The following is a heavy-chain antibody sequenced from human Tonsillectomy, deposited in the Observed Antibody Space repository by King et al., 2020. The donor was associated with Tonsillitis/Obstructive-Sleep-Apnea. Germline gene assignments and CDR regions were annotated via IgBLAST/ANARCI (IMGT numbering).Heavy chain of an antibody. Sequence: VKLVQSGGVVVQPGGSLRLSCAASGFTFDDYTMHWVRQAPGKGLEWVSLISWDGGTTYYADSVKGRFTISRDNSKNSLYLQMNSLRTEDTALYYCAKDEGAAGFDTGYMDVWGKGTTVTVSS. CDR3: AKDEGAAGFDTGYMDV. CDR2: ISWDGGTT. D-gene: IGHD6-13*01. J-gene: IGHJ6*03. CDR1: GFTFDDYT. V-gene: IGHV3-43*01.